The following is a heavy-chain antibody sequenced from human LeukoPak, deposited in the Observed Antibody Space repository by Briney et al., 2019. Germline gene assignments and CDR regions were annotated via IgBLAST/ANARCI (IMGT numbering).Heavy chain of an antibody. CDR3: ARAERQGSFDY. V-gene: IGHV1-46*01. J-gene: IGHJ4*02. CDR1: GYTFTSYY. CDR2: ISPSGAST. D-gene: IGHD3-10*01. Sequence: ASVKVSCKASGYTFTSYYMHGVRQAPGQGLEWMGIISPSGASTTYAQNFQGRVTMTRDMSTSTVYMELSSLRSEDTAVYYCARAERQGSFDYWGQGTLVTVSS.